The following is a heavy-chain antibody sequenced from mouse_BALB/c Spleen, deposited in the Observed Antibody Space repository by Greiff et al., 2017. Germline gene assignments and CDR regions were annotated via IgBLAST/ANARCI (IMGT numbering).Heavy chain of an antibody. J-gene: IGHJ4*01. D-gene: IGHD1-1*02. CDR2: ISTYYGDA. CDR3: ARRGFDYDYYAMDY. Sequence: QVHVKQSGAELVRPGVSVKISCKGSGYTFTDYAMHWVKQSHAKSLEWIGVISTYYGDASYNQKFKGKATMTVDKSSSTAYMELARLTSEDSAIYYCARRGFDYDYYAMDYWGQGTSVTVSS. CDR1: GYTFTDYA. V-gene: IGHV1S137*01.